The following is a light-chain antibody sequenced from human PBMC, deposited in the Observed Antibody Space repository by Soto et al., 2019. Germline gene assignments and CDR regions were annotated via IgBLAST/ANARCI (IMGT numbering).Light chain of an antibody. CDR2: GAF. Sequence: EIVLTQSPGTLSLSPGERATLSCRASQSVSSSYLAWYQQRPGQPPRLLIHGAFTRATGISDRFSGSGSGTDFTLTISRLEPEDFAVYYCHHYGDSPPETFGQGTRVEIK. CDR1: QSVSSSY. CDR3: HHYGDSPPET. V-gene: IGKV3-20*01. J-gene: IGKJ1*01.